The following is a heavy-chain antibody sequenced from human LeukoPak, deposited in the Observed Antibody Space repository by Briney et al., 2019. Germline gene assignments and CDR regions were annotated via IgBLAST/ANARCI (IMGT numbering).Heavy chain of an antibody. CDR1: GGSFSGYY. D-gene: IGHD3-22*01. Sequence: SETLSLTCAVYGGSFSGYYWSWIRQPPGKGLEWIGEINHSGSTNYNPSLKSRVTISVDTSKNQFSLKLSSVTAADTAVYYCAGGPSLASGYYYGAFDIWGQGTMVTVSS. CDR2: INHSGST. CDR3: AGGPSLASGYYYGAFDI. J-gene: IGHJ3*02. V-gene: IGHV4-34*01.